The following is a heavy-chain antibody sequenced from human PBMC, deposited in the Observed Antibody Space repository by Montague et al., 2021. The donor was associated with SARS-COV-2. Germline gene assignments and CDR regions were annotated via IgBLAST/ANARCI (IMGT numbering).Heavy chain of an antibody. Sequence: SLRLSCAASGFTFSSYGMHWVRQAPGKGLEWVAVMSYDGSNKYYADSVKGRFTISRDNSKNTLYLQMNSLRVKDTAVYYCARHSYLSGFDYWGQGTLVTVSS. D-gene: IGHD3-10*01. J-gene: IGHJ4*02. V-gene: IGHV3-30-3*01. CDR3: ARHSYLSGFDY. CDR2: MSYDGSNK. CDR1: GFTFSSYG.